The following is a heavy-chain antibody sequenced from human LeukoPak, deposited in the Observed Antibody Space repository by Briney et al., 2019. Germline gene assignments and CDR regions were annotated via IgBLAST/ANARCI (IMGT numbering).Heavy chain of an antibody. V-gene: IGHV4-59*01. Sequence: PSETLSLTCTVSGGSISSYCWSWIRQPPGKGLEWIGYIYYSGSTNYNPSLKSRVTISVDTSKNQFSLKLSSVTAADTAVYYCASMRYYGSGEGYWGQGTLVTVSS. CDR1: GGSISSYC. CDR2: IYYSGST. D-gene: IGHD3-10*01. J-gene: IGHJ4*02. CDR3: ASMRYYGSGEGY.